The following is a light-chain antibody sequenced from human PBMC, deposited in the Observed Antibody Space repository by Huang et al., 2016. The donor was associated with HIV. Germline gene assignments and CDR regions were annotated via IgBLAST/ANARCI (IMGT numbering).Light chain of an antibody. CDR2: EAS. J-gene: IGKJ1*01. V-gene: IGKV1-5*03. Sequence: DIQMTQSPSTLSASVGDRVTIACRASQSIGSWLAWYQQKTGTAPKLLIYEASTLETGVPSRLSGSGSGTEFTLTISSLQPDDFATYYCQQYYTYPWTFGQGTKVEIK. CDR1: QSIGSW. CDR3: QQYYTYPWT.